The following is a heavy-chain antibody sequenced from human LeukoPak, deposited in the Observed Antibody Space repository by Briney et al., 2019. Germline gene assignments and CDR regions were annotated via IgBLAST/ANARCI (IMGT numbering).Heavy chain of an antibody. CDR3: ARAPVGATRYFDY. D-gene: IGHD1-26*01. CDR1: GGSISSGDYY. V-gene: IGHV4-30-4*08. Sequence: SETLSLTCTVSGGSISSGDYYLSWIRQPPGKGLEWIGYIYYSGSTYYNPSLESRVTISVDTSKNQFSLKLSSVTAADTAVYYCARAPVGATRYFDYWGQGTLVTVSS. CDR2: IYYSGST. J-gene: IGHJ4*02.